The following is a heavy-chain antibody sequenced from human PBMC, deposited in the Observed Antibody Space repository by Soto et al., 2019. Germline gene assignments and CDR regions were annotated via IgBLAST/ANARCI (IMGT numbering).Heavy chain of an antibody. CDR3: AREGASTSYAFDI. J-gene: IGHJ3*02. D-gene: IGHD2-2*01. CDR1: GGSFSGYY. CDR2: INHRGST. V-gene: IGHV4-34*01. Sequence: TSETLSLTCAVYGGSFSGYYWSWIRQPPGKGLEWIGEINHRGSTNYNPSLKSRVTISVDTSKNQFSLKLSSVTAADTAVYYCAREGASTSYAFDIWGQGTMVTVSS.